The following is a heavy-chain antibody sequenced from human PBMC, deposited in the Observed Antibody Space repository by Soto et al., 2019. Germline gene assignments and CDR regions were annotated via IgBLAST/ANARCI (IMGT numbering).Heavy chain of an antibody. Sequence: GGSLRLSCAASGFTFSSYWMHWVRQVPGKGLVWVSRINEYGSVINYADSVKGRFTIFRDNSKNTLYLEMNSLRAEDAAVYYCIRDIGGRGAYWGQGTLVTVSS. CDR3: IRDIGGRGAY. V-gene: IGHV3-74*01. CDR2: INEYGSVI. D-gene: IGHD3-16*01. J-gene: IGHJ4*02. CDR1: GFTFSSYW.